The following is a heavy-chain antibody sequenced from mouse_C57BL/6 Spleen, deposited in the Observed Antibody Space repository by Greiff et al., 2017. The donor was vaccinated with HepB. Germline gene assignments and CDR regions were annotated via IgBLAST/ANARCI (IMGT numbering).Heavy chain of an antibody. CDR2: IYPGSGNT. CDR3: ARNPYDGYYGFAY. CDR1: GYSFTSYY. V-gene: IGHV1-66*01. J-gene: IGHJ3*01. D-gene: IGHD2-3*01. Sequence: QVQLQQSGPELVKPGASVKISCKASGYSFTSYYIHWVKQRPGQGLEWIGWIYPGSGNTKYNEKFKGKATLTADTSSSTAYMQLSSLTSEDSAVYYCARNPYDGYYGFAYWGQGTLVTVSA.